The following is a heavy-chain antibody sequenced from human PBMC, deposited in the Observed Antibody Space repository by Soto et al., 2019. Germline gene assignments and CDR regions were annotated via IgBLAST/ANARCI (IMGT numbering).Heavy chain of an antibody. CDR3: ARGRRIYNWFDP. D-gene: IGHD3-10*01. Sequence: AETLSLTCAVYGGSFSGYYWSWIRQPPGKGLEWIGEINHSGSTNYNPSLKSRVTISVDTSKNQFSLKLSSVTAADTAVYYCARGRRIYNWFDPWGQGTLVTV. CDR2: INHSGST. V-gene: IGHV4-34*01. CDR1: GGSFSGYY. J-gene: IGHJ5*02.